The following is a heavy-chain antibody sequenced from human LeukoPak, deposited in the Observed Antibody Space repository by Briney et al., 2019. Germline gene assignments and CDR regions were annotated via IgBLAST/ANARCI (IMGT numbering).Heavy chain of an antibody. CDR3: ARGARRNIAAAGGKAFDI. Sequence: SETLSLTCAVYGGSFSGYYLSWIRQPPGKGLEWIGEINHSGSTNYNPSPKSRVTISVDTSKNQLSLKLSSVTTADTAMYYCARGARRNIAAAGGKAFDIWGQGTMVTVSS. J-gene: IGHJ3*02. V-gene: IGHV4-34*01. CDR2: INHSGST. D-gene: IGHD6-13*01. CDR1: GGSFSGYY.